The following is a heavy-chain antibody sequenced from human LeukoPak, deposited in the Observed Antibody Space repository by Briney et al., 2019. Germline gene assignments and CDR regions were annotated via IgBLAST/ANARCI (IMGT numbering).Heavy chain of an antibody. V-gene: IGHV3-23*01. CDR2: ITWSERGP. Sequence: GGSLRLSCAVSGITLSNYGMSCVRQAPGKGVEWVGGITWSERGPHYADSVKVRFTISRDNSRNTLFLQMNSLRAEDTAVYFCAKRGVVIRVFLVGFHKEANYFDSWGQGALVTVSS. D-gene: IGHD3-10*01. CDR3: AKRGVVIRVFLVGFHKEANYFDS. J-gene: IGHJ4*02. CDR1: GITLSNYG.